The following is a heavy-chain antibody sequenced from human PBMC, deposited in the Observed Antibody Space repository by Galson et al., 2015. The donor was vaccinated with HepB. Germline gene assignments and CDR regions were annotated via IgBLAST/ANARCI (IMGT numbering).Heavy chain of an antibody. CDR1: GGTFSSYA. CDR3: ARVLYDSSGYLYYFDY. Sequence: SVKVSCKASGGTFSSYAISWVRQAPGQGLEWMGRIIPILGIANYAPKFQGRVTITADKSTSTAYMELSSLRSEDTAVYYCARVLYDSSGYLYYFDYWGQGTLVTVSS. V-gene: IGHV1-69*04. CDR2: IIPILGIA. D-gene: IGHD3-22*01. J-gene: IGHJ4*02.